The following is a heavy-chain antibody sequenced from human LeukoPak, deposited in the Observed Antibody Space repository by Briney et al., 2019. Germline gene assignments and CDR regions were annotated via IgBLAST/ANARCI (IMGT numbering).Heavy chain of an antibody. V-gene: IGHV3-23*01. CDR3: AQGAMVRGARSSNY. D-gene: IGHD3-10*01. CDR1: GFTFSSYS. J-gene: IGHJ4*02. Sequence: GGSLRLSCAASGFTFSSYSMNWVRQAPGKGLEWVSAISGSGGSTYYADSVKGRFTISRDNSKNTLYLQMNSLRAEDTAVYYCAQGAMVRGARSSNYWGQGTLVTVFS. CDR2: ISGSGGST.